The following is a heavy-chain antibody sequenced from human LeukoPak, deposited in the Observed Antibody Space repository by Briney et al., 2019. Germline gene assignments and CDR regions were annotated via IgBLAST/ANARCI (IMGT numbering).Heavy chain of an antibody. D-gene: IGHD1-26*01. CDR1: GGSISSGGYY. CDR3: ARRTRSGSYDY. CDR2: IYYSGST. Sequence: SETLSLTCTVSGGSISSGGYYWSWIRQHPGKGLEWIGYIYYSGSTYYNPSLKSRVTISVDTSKNQFSPKLSSVTAADTAVYYCARRTRSGSYDYWGQGTLVTVSS. V-gene: IGHV4-31*03. J-gene: IGHJ4*02.